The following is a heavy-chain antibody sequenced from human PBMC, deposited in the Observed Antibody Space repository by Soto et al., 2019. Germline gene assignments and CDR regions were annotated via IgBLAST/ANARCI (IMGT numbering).Heavy chain of an antibody. CDR1: GGSVSSGSYY. D-gene: IGHD6-6*01. J-gene: IGHJ4*02. V-gene: IGHV4-31*11. CDR3: ARAEEQLVFSQVFDY. CDR2: IYYSGST. Sequence: QVQLQESGPGLVKPSQTLSLTCAVSGGSVSSGSYYWSWIRQHPGKGLEWIGYIYYSGSTYYNPSLKSRVTISVDTSKNQFSLRLGSVTAADTAVYYCARAEEQLVFSQVFDYWGQGTLVTVSS.